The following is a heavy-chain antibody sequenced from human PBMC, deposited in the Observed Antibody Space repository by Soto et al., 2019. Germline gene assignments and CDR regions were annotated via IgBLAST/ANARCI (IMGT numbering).Heavy chain of an antibody. CDR3: ARRYGSAFDF. V-gene: IGHV4-59*02. Sequence: SATLSLTCDVSCVSVRSYCWSWIRQPPGKGLEWIGYIYYSGSTNYNPSLKSRVTISVDTSKNQFSLKLSSVTAADTAVYYCARRYGSAFDFWGQGTMVTVSS. J-gene: IGHJ3*01. CDR2: IYYSGST. CDR1: CVSVRSYC. D-gene: IGHD3-10*01.